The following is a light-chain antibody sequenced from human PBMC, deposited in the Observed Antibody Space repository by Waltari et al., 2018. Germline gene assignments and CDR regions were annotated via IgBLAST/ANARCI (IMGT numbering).Light chain of an antibody. CDR3: QSYDITLGGHVV. CDR2: GNT. V-gene: IGLV1-40*01. CDR1: RSHTGAPYD. J-gene: IGLJ2*01. Sequence: QSVLTQPPSVSGAPGPRVTLPCTGSRSHTGAPYDPHWYQPLPGTAPKLLLYGNTNRPSGVPDRFSGSKSATSASLAITGLQAEDEADYYCQSYDITLGGHVVFGGGTKLTVL.